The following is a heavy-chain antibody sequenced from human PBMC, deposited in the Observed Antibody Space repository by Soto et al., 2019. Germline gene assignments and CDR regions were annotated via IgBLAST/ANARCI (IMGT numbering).Heavy chain of an antibody. D-gene: IGHD3-22*01. J-gene: IGHJ6*02. V-gene: IGHV3-20*04. Sequence: GGSLTLSCAASGFTFDDYGMSWVRQAPGKGLEWVSGINWNGGSTGYADSVKGRFTISRDNAKNSLYLQMNSPRAEDTALYYCARGCCYYDSSGYYSQLKYYYYGMDVWGQGTTVTVS. CDR3: ARGCCYYDSSGYYSQLKYYYYGMDV. CDR1: GFTFDDYG. CDR2: INWNGGST.